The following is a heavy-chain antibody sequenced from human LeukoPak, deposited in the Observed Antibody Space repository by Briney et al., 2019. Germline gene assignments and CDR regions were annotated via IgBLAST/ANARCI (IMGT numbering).Heavy chain of an antibody. CDR2: IIGSGGSA. J-gene: IGHJ3*02. CDR1: GFTFSSYA. Sequence: GGSLRLSCAASGFTFSSYAMSWVRQAPGKGLEWVSGIIGSGGSAFYPDSVKGRFTISRDNSEKTLYLQMISLRAEDTAVYYCAKFGSSGYLYSFDIWGQGTMVTVSS. V-gene: IGHV3-23*01. D-gene: IGHD5-12*01. CDR3: AKFGSSGYLYSFDI.